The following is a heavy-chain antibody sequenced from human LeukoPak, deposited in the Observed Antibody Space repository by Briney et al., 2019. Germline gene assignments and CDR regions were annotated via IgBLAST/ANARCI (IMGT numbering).Heavy chain of an antibody. CDR2: INTYNGNT. J-gene: IGHJ3*02. V-gene: IGHV1-18*01. D-gene: IGHD3-22*01. CDR3: ARDSLPYYYDSSGYGGAAFDI. CDR1: GYTFTSYG. Sequence: VASVKVSCKASGYTFTSYGISWVRQAPGQGLEWMGWINTYNGNTNYAQNLQGRVTITPDTSTSTAYMELRSLRSDDTAVYYCARDSLPYYYDSSGYGGAAFDIWGQGTMVTVSS.